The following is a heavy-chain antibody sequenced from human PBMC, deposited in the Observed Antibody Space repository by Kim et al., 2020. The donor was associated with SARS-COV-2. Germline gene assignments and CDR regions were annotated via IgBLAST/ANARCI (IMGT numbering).Heavy chain of an antibody. CDR1: GYTFTSYA. V-gene: IGHV1-3*01. CDR2: INAGNGNT. D-gene: IGHD3-10*01. J-gene: IGHJ4*02. Sequence: ASVKVSCKASGYTFTSYAMHWVRQAPGQRLEWMGWINAGNGNTKYSQKFQGRVTITRDTSASTAYMELSSLRSEDTAVYYCASGFSQGFGELGFDYWGQGTLVTVSS. CDR3: ASGFSQGFGELGFDY.